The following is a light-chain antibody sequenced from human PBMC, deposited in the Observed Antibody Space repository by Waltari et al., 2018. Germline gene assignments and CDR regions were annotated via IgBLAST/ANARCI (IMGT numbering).Light chain of an antibody. Sequence: QSALTQPPSASGSPGQSVPIPCTGTSSNVGGFTYVPWSQQNPGKVPKLMIYEVTKRPSGVPDRFSGSKSGNTASLTVSGLQTEDEADYYCSSYAGGSWVFGGGTKLTVL. CDR1: SSNVGGFTY. CDR2: EVT. CDR3: SSYAGGSWV. V-gene: IGLV2-8*01. J-gene: IGLJ3*02.